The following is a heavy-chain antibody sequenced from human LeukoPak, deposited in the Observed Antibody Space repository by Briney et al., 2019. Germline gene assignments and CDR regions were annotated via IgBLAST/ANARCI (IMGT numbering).Heavy chain of an antibody. CDR3: ARDRLGGDDAFDI. Sequence: PGGSLRLSCAASGFTFSSYWMSWVRQAPGKGLEWVANIKQDGSEKYYVDSVKGRFTISRDNAKNSLYLQMNSLRAEDTAVYYCARDRLGGDDAFDIWGQGTMVTVSS. CDR1: GFTFSSYW. J-gene: IGHJ3*02. CDR2: IKQDGSEK. V-gene: IGHV3-7*01. D-gene: IGHD2-21*02.